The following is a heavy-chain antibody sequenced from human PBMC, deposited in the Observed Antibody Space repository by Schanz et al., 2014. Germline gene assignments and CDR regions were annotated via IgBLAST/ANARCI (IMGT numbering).Heavy chain of an antibody. Sequence: EVQLLESGGGLVQPGGSLRLSCAASGITFSSYAMSWVRQAPGKGLEWVSGISGSGGSTYYGDSVKGRFTISRDNSRNTLYLQMNSLRDEDTAMYYCAKRCSSTSCSHGAFDMWGQGTMVTVSS. J-gene: IGHJ3*02. V-gene: IGHV3-23*01. CDR3: AKRCSSTSCSHGAFDM. CDR1: GITFSSYA. CDR2: ISGSGGST. D-gene: IGHD2-2*01.